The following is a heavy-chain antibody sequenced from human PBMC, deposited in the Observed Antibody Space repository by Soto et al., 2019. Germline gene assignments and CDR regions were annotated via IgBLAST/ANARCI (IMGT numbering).Heavy chain of an antibody. D-gene: IGHD6-6*01. Sequence: GXSVKVSFNASGYTFTSYAMHLVRHSPGQRLEWMGWINAGNGNTKYSQKFQGRVTITRDTSASTAYMELSSLRSEDMAVYYCAREQLKTTDAFDIWGQGTMVTVSS. CDR1: GYTFTSYA. CDR3: AREQLKTTDAFDI. J-gene: IGHJ3*02. V-gene: IGHV1-3*01. CDR2: INAGNGNT.